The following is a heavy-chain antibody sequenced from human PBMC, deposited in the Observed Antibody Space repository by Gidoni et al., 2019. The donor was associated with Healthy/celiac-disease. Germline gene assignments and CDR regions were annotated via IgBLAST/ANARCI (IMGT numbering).Heavy chain of an antibody. CDR1: GGSISSYY. Sequence: QVQLQESGPGLVKPSATLSLTCTVSGGSISSYYWSWIRQPPGKGLEWIGYIYYSGSTNYNPSLKSRVTISVDTSKNQFSLKLSSVTAADTAVYYCARDTGWSGYYYYGMDVWGQGTTVTVSS. CDR2: IYYSGST. D-gene: IGHD3-3*01. J-gene: IGHJ6*02. CDR3: ARDTGWSGYYYYGMDV. V-gene: IGHV4-59*01.